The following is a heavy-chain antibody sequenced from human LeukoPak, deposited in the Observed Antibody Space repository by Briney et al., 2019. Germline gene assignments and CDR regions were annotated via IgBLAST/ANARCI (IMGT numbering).Heavy chain of an antibody. CDR3: AKDVANYSRSWNFDY. D-gene: IGHD1-26*01. CDR1: GFTFSRYA. CDR2: ISGSGGST. V-gene: IGHV3-23*01. Sequence: PGGSLRLSCAASGFTFSRYAMSWVRQAPGKGLEWVSAISGSGGSTYYADSVKGRFTISRDNSKNTLYLQMNSLRAEDTAVYYCAKDVANYSRSWNFDYWGQGTLVTVSS. J-gene: IGHJ4*02.